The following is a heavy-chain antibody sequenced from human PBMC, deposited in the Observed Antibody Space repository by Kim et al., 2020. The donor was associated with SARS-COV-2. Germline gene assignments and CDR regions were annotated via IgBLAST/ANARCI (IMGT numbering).Heavy chain of an antibody. D-gene: IGHD3-10*01. Sequence: KFQGRVTSTRETSASTAYMELSSLRSEDTAVYYCARGGLLWFGELWGFDYWGQGTLVTVSS. V-gene: IGHV1-3*01. CDR3: ARGGLLWFGELWGFDY. J-gene: IGHJ4*02.